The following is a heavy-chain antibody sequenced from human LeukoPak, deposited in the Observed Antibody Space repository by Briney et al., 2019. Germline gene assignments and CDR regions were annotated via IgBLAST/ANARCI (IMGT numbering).Heavy chain of an antibody. J-gene: IGHJ4*02. Sequence: GESLKISCKGSGYSFTSYWIGWVRQMPGKGLEWMGIIYPGDSDTRYSPSFQGQVTISADKSINTASLQWSSLTASDTAMYYCARQYILTGCPDYWGQGTLATVSS. D-gene: IGHD3-9*01. CDR2: IYPGDSDT. V-gene: IGHV5-51*01. CDR3: ARQYILTGCPDY. CDR1: GYSFTSYW.